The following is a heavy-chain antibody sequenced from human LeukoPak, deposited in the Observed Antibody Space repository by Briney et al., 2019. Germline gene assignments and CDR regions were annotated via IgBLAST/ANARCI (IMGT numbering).Heavy chain of an antibody. J-gene: IGHJ6*03. Sequence: PSETLSLTCTVSGGSISSYYWSWIRQPAGKGLEWIGRIYTSGSTNYNPSLKSRVTMSVDTSKNQFSLKLSSVTAADTAVYYCAREKFDKYSSGWYDKVDYYYYYMDVWGKGTTVTVSS. CDR3: AREKFDKYSSGWYDKVDYYYYYMDV. CDR2: IYTSGST. V-gene: IGHV4-4*07. CDR1: GGSISSYY. D-gene: IGHD6-19*01.